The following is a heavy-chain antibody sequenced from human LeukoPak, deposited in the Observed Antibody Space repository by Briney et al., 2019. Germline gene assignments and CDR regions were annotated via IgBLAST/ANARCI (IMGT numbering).Heavy chain of an antibody. D-gene: IGHD3-10*01. CDR3: AAGGIYSLLDY. Sequence: ASVTVSCKVSGDTLSELTMHWVRQAPGKGLEWMGGFDPGAGEILYAQQFQGRVTMTDDTSTDTAYMELTSLRSEDSGVYFCAAGGIYSLLDYWGQGTLVTVSS. CDR2: FDPGAGEI. J-gene: IGHJ4*02. CDR1: GDTLSELT. V-gene: IGHV1-24*01.